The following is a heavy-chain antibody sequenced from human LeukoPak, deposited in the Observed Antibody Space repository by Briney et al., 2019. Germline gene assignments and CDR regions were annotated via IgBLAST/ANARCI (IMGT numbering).Heavy chain of an antibody. Sequence: SETLSLTCTVSGGSISSYYWSWIRQPPGEGLEWIGYIYTSGSTNYNPSLKSRVTISVDTSKNQFSLKLSSVTAADTAVYYCARQLWGDYWGQGTLVTVSS. CDR3: ARQLWGDY. D-gene: IGHD5-18*01. V-gene: IGHV4-4*09. J-gene: IGHJ4*02. CDR2: IYTSGST. CDR1: GGSISSYY.